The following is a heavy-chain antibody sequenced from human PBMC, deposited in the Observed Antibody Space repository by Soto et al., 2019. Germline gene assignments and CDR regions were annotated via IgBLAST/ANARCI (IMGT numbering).Heavy chain of an antibody. Sequence: ASVKVSCKASGGTFSSYAISWVRQAPGQGLEWMGGIIPIFGTANYAQKFQGRVTITADESTSTAYMELSSLRSEDTAVYYCARVWLQGNWFDPWGPGTLVTVST. D-gene: IGHD3-10*01. V-gene: IGHV1-69*13. CDR3: ARVWLQGNWFDP. J-gene: IGHJ5*02. CDR2: IIPIFGTA. CDR1: GGTFSSYA.